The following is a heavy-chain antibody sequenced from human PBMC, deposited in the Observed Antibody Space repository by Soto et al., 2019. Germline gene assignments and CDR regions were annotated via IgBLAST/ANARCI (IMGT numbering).Heavy chain of an antibody. Sequence: GGSLRLSCAASGFTFSSYAMSWVRQAPGKGLEWVSAISSSGGSTYYADSVKGRFTISRDNSKNTLYLQMNSLRAEDTAVYYCAKNPLYHQYHLAYWGQGTLVTVSS. V-gene: IGHV3-23*01. CDR1: GFTFSSYA. CDR3: AKNPLYHQYHLAY. D-gene: IGHD2-2*01. CDR2: ISSSGGST. J-gene: IGHJ4*02.